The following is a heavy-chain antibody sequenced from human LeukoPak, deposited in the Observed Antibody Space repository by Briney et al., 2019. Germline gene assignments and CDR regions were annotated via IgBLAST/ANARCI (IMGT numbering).Heavy chain of an antibody. CDR2: IYYSGST. CDR3: ARFGAAAGTGFDY. CDR1: GGSISSYY. D-gene: IGHD6-13*01. J-gene: IGHJ4*02. Sequence: KTSETLSLTCTVSGGSISSYYWSWIRQPPGKGLEWIGYIYYSGSTNYNPSLKSRVTISVDTSKNQFSLKLSSVTAADTAVYYCARFGAAAGTGFDYWGQGTLVTVSS. V-gene: IGHV4-59*01.